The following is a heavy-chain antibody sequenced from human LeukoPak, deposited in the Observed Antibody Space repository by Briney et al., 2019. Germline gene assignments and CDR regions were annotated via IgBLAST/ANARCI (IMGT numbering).Heavy chain of an antibody. J-gene: IGHJ3*02. CDR1: GYTFTSYD. Sequence: GASVKVSCKASGYTFTSYDINWVRQATGQGLEWMGWMNPNSGNTGYAQKFQGRVTMTRDMSTSTVYMELSSLRSEDTAVYYCAKGFHGYSSGWYLPDAFDIWGQGTMVTVSS. CDR2: MNPNSGNT. CDR3: AKGFHGYSSGWYLPDAFDI. V-gene: IGHV1-8*02. D-gene: IGHD6-19*01.